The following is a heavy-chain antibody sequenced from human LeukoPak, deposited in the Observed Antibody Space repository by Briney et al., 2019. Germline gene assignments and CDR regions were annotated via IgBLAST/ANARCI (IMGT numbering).Heavy chain of an antibody. CDR1: GLNFDRYT. Sequence: GGSLRLSCATSGLNFDRYTIHWVRQAPGKGLEWVSLAGWAGGTTFYSDSVRGRFTISRDSGRKSVYLQMNSLTTDDTAFYFCAKELDTMFFDYWGQGALVTVSS. CDR2: AGWAGGTT. J-gene: IGHJ4*02. D-gene: IGHD3-10*02. CDR3: AKELDTMFFDY. V-gene: IGHV3-43*01.